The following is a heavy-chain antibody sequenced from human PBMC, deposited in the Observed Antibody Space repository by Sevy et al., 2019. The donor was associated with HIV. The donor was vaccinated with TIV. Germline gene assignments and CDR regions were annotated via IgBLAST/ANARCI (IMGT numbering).Heavy chain of an antibody. CDR1: GFTLTNEF. Sequence: GGSLRLSCAVSGFTLTNEFFSWVRQAPGKGLEWVAVISYDGSNKYYADSVKGRFTISRDNSKNTLYLQMNSLRAEDTAVYYCARDVLYYDFWSGYCDYWGQGTLVTVSS. CDR3: ARDVLYYDFWSGYCDY. D-gene: IGHD3-3*01. CDR2: ISYDGSNK. V-gene: IGHV3-30-3*01. J-gene: IGHJ4*02.